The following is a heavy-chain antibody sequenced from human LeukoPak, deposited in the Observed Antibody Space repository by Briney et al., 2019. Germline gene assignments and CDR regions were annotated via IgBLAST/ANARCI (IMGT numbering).Heavy chain of an antibody. Sequence: GGSLRLSCAASGFTFSSYDMSWVRQAPGKGLEWVSAISGSGGSTYYADSVKGRFTISRDNSKNTLYLQMNSLRAEDTAVYYCAKDTFPYDSSGYYYSFLDYWGQGTLVTVSS. D-gene: IGHD3-22*01. CDR1: GFTFSSYD. CDR3: AKDTFPYDSSGYYYSFLDY. V-gene: IGHV3-23*01. CDR2: ISGSGGST. J-gene: IGHJ4*02.